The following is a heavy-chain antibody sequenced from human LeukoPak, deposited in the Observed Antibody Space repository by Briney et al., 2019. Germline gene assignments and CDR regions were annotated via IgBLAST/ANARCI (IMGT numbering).Heavy chain of an antibody. D-gene: IGHD2/OR15-2a*01. V-gene: IGHV3-23*01. CDR2: IGGSGGSTT. CDR3: AKDAHVLSYFDY. Sequence: GGSLRLSCEASGFTFSNYGMNWVRQAPGKGLEWVSGIGGSGGSTTYFADSVKGRFTISRDNSKNTLYLQMNSLRAEDTAVYYCAKDAHVLSYFDYWGQGTLVTVSS. CDR1: GFTFSNYG. J-gene: IGHJ4*02.